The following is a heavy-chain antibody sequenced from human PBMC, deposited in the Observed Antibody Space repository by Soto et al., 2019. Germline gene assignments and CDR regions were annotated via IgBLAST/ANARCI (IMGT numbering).Heavy chain of an antibody. Sequence: ASVKVSCKTSGYTFTGYYMHWVRQAPGQGLEWMGWINPNSGGTNYAQRFQGRVTMTRDTSISTAYMELSRLRSDGTAVYYCAKDGGAYYFDYWGQGTLVTVSS. J-gene: IGHJ4*02. CDR3: AKDGGAYYFDY. CDR1: GYTFTGYY. D-gene: IGHD2-15*01. V-gene: IGHV1-2*02. CDR2: INPNSGGT.